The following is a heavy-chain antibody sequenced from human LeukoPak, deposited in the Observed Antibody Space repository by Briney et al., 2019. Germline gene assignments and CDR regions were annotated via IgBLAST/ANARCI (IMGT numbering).Heavy chain of an antibody. D-gene: IGHD2-15*01. CDR1: GFIFNDYG. CDR3: AKDVLVEVAASFDY. V-gene: IGHV3-20*04. J-gene: IGHJ4*02. Sequence: GGSLRLSCAASGFIFNDYGMSWVRQAPGKGLEWVSGINWNGGSTGYADSVKGRFTISRDNAKNSLYLQMNSLRAEDTALYYCAKDVLVEVAASFDYWGQGTLVTVSS. CDR2: INWNGGST.